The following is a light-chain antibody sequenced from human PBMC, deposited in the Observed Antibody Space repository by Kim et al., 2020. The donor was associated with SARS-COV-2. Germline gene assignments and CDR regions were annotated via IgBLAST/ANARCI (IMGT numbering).Light chain of an antibody. Sequence: LSLSPGESATLSCRASQSVSSSYLAWYQQKPGQAPRLLIYGASSRATGIPDRFSGSGSGTDFTLTISRLEPEDFAVYYCQQYGSFFRPGTKVDIK. CDR3: QQYGSF. CDR1: QSVSSSY. V-gene: IGKV3-20*01. CDR2: GAS. J-gene: IGKJ3*01.